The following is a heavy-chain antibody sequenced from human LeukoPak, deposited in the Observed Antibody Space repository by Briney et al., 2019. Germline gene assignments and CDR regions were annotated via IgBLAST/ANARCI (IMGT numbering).Heavy chain of an antibody. J-gene: IGHJ3*02. CDR3: ACLTTADAFDI. CDR1: GYTFTSYD. V-gene: IGHV1-8*03. Sequence: ASVKVSCKASGYTFTSYDINWVRQATGQGLEWMGWMNPNSGNTGYAQKFQGRVTITRNTSISTAYMELSSLRSEDTAVYYCACLTTADAFDIWGQGTMVTVSS. D-gene: IGHD3-22*01. CDR2: MNPNSGNT.